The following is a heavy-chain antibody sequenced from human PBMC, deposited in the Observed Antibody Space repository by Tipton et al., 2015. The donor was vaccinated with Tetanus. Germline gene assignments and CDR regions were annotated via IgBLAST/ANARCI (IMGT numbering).Heavy chain of an antibody. V-gene: IGHV3-11*04. J-gene: IGHJ4*02. D-gene: IGHD3-16*01. CDR2: ISHTGTTT. CDR3: AREDGGPTLDYFDS. Sequence: SLRLSCAASGFTFSAYYMSWIRLAPGKGLEWISYISHTGTTTYYSASVMGRFTVSRDNSKNTVYLQMNSLKVEDTAVYYCAREDGGPTLDYFDSWGQGTLVTVSS. CDR1: GFTFSAYY.